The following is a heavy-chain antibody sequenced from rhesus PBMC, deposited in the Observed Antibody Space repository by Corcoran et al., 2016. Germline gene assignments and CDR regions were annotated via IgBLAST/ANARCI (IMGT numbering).Heavy chain of an antibody. J-gene: IGHJ4*01. CDR1: GGPPSQYH. V-gene: IGHV4S11*01. D-gene: IGHD1-44*01. CDR3: ARELQGAHFDY. Sequence: QAQLQESGPGLVKPLETLSLSFAVRGGPPSQYHWMRIRQPSGKGLEWIGSIYGSGRSTNYNPSLKSRVSLSVDTSKNQFSLKLSSVTAADTAVYYCARELQGAHFDYWGQGVLVTVSS. CDR2: IYGSGRST.